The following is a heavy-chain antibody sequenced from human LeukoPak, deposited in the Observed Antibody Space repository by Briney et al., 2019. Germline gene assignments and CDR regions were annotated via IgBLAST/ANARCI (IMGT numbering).Heavy chain of an antibody. CDR3: ARDDGDNWNYWNY. V-gene: IGHV3-9*01. CDR2: ISWNSGSI. D-gene: IGHD1-7*01. CDR1: GFTFDDYA. J-gene: IGHJ4*02. Sequence: PGRSLRLSCAASGFTFDDYAMHWVRQAPGKGLEWVSGISWNSGSIGYADSVKGRFTISRDNAKNSLYLQMNSLRAEDTAVYYCARDDGDNWNYWNYWGQGTLVTVSS.